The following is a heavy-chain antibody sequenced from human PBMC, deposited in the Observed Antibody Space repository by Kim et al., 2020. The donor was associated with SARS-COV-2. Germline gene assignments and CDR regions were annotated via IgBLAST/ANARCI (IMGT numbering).Heavy chain of an antibody. CDR1: GYTLTELS. V-gene: IGHV1-24*01. J-gene: IGHJ6*02. CDR3: ATDHSGITMVRGVRPKGPYYYYYYGMDV. D-gene: IGHD3-10*01. Sequence: ASVKVSCKVSGYTLTELSMHWVRQAPGKGLEWMGGFDPEDGETIYAQKFQGRVTMTEDTSTDTAYMELSSLRSEDTAVYYCATDHSGITMVRGVRPKGPYYYYYYGMDVWGQGTTVTVSS. CDR2: FDPEDGET.